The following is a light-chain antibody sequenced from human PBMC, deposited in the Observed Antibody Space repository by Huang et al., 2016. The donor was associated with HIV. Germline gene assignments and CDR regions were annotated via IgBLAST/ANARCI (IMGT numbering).Light chain of an antibody. V-gene: IGKV1-5*03. CDR1: QSVSTW. Sequence: DIQMTQSPSTLSASVGDRVTITCRASQSVSTWVAWYQQKPGKALKLLIYKASTLETGVPSRFSGSGSGTEFTLTITSLQPDDFATYYCQQDNAYPFTFGPGTKVDIK. CDR3: QQDNAYPFT. J-gene: IGKJ3*01. CDR2: KAS.